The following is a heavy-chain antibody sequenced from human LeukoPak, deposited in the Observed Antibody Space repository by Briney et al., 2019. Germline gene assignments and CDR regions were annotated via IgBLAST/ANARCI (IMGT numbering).Heavy chain of an antibody. CDR2: IHHSGRT. CDR3: ARLDYYGSGRGHFDH. CDR1: GGSISSSIYF. V-gene: IGHV4-39*07. D-gene: IGHD3-10*01. J-gene: IGHJ4*02. Sequence: PSETLSLTCTVSGGSISSSIYFWGWIRQPPGKGLEWIGSIHHSGRTYYNPSLKSRVTISVDTSKNQFSLKLSSVTAADTAMYYCARLDYYGSGRGHFDHWGQGTLVTVSS.